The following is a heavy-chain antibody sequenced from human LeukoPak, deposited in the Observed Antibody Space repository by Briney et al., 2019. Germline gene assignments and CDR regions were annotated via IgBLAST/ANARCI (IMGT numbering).Heavy chain of an antibody. V-gene: IGHV1-2*02. J-gene: IGHJ5*02. CDR1: GYTFSGYY. CDR2: INPNSGVT. Sequence: ASVKVSCKASGYTFSGYYIHWVRQAPGQGLEWMGWINPNSGVTNYAQKFQGRATMTRDTSISTAYMDLSRLRSDDTAVYYCAREAPYSTSSDWFDPWGQGTLVTVSS. CDR3: AREAPYSTSSDWFDP. D-gene: IGHD6-6*01.